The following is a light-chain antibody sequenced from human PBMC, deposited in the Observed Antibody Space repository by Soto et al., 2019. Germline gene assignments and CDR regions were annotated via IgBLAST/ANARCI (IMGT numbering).Light chain of an antibody. Sequence: QSVLTQPASVSGSPGQSITISCTGTISNVGGYNYVSWYQQHPGKPPKLIIYEVSNRPTGVSNRFSGSKSGHTASLTISGLKSEEEADYFCTSSTSTSTIDVFGTGTKVT. J-gene: IGLJ1*01. CDR1: ISNVGGYNY. CDR3: TSSTSTSTIDV. CDR2: EVS. V-gene: IGLV2-14*01.